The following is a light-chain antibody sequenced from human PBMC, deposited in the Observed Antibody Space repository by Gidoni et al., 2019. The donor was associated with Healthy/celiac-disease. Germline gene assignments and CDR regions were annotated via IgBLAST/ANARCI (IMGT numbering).Light chain of an antibody. J-gene: IGKJ4*01. CDR3: QQYNNWPPLT. CDR1: QSVSSN. Sequence: EIVMTQSPATLSVSPGERATLSCRASQSVSSNLAWYQQKPGHAPRLLIYCASTRATGIPARFIGSGSGTEFTLTISSLQSEDFAVYYCQQYNNWPPLTFGGGTKVEIK. V-gene: IGKV3-15*01. CDR2: CAS.